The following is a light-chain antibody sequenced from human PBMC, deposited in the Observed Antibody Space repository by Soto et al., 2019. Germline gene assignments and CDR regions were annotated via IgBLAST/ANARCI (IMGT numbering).Light chain of an antibody. V-gene: IGKV1D-13*01. Sequence: AIQWTHSPSSLSASVLDRVIITCLASQVIHTALSWYHQNPGNAPMLLIYDASTVEAGVPSRFSGSGSGTDFTLTISSLQPEDFAIYYCQQFSNYPHVFGQGTRLEIK. CDR3: QQFSNYPHV. CDR1: QVIHTA. J-gene: IGKJ5*01. CDR2: DAS.